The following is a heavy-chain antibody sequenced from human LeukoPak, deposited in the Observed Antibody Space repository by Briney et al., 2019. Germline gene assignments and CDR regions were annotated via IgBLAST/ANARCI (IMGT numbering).Heavy chain of an antibody. Sequence: GGSLRLSCAASGFTFDDYAMHWVRQPPGKGLEWVAGISWNSGSIGYADSVKGRFTISRDNAKNSLYLQMNSLRAEDTALYYCAKDMKGITFGGVISLPDYWGQGTLVTVSS. CDR2: ISWNSGSI. CDR1: GFTFDDYA. J-gene: IGHJ4*02. V-gene: IGHV3-9*01. D-gene: IGHD3-16*01. CDR3: AKDMKGITFGGVISLPDY.